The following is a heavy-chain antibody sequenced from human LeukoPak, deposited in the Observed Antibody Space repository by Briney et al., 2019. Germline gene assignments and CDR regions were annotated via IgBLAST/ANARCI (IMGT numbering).Heavy chain of an antibody. Sequence: GESLKISCKGSGYSFTSYWISWVRQMPGKGLEWMGRIDPSDSYTNYSPSFQGHVTISADKSISTAYLLWSSLKASDTAMYYCARLGVAAADDYYYYGMDVWGQGTTVTVSS. D-gene: IGHD6-13*01. J-gene: IGHJ6*02. V-gene: IGHV5-10-1*01. CDR1: GYSFTSYW. CDR2: IDPSDSYT. CDR3: ARLGVAAADDYYYYGMDV.